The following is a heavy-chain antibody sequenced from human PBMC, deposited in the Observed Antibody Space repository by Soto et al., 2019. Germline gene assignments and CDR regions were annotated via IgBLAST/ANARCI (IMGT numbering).Heavy chain of an antibody. CDR1: GYTFTSYD. D-gene: IGHD4-17*01. CDR3: ARGIKYGAYSRWFDP. Sequence: GASVKVSCKASGYTFTSYDINWVRRATGQGLEYLGWMNPNSGNTAYVQKFQGGVTMTWDTSITTAYMELSSLRSEDTAVYFCARGIKYGAYSRWFDPWGQGTLVTVSS. CDR2: MNPNSGNT. J-gene: IGHJ5*02. V-gene: IGHV1-8*01.